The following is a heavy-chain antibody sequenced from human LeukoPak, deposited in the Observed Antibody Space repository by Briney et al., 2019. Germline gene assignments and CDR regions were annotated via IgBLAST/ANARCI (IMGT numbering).Heavy chain of an antibody. CDR2: FDPEDGET. Sequence: ASVKVSCKVSGDTLTEFAMHWVRQAPGKGLEWMGGFDPEDGETIYAQKFQGRVIMSEGTSTDTAYMELSSLGSEDTAVYYCAADRFSIFGVVITPKNYYGMDVWGQGTTVTVSS. V-gene: IGHV1-24*01. D-gene: IGHD3-3*01. CDR1: GDTLTEFA. CDR3: AADRFSIFGVVITPKNYYGMDV. J-gene: IGHJ6*02.